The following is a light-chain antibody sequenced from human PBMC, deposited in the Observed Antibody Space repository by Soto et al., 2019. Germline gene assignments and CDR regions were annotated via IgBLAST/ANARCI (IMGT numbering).Light chain of an antibody. CDR1: ENVRTF. CDR3: HQYNNWPPWT. J-gene: IGKJ4*02. V-gene: IGKV3-11*01. CDR2: GAS. Sequence: VLTQSPATLSLSPGERATLSCRASENVRTFVDWYQQKPGQAPRLLIYGASNRATDIPARFSGSGSGTDFTLTISNLEPEDFAVYYCHQYNNWPPWTFGGGTKVDIK.